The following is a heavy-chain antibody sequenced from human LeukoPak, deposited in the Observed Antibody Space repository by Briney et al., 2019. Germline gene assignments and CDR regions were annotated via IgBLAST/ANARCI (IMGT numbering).Heavy chain of an antibody. CDR1: GFTFTNYY. CDR2: INPSGSNT. J-gene: IGHJ4*02. CDR3: AREESGGYFDY. Sequence: GASVKVSCKASGFTFTNYYMHWVRQAPGQGLEWMGLINPSGSNTNYAQKFRGRVTMTRDTSATTVYMESSSLRSEDTAVYYCAREESGGYFDYGGQGTLVTVSS. V-gene: IGHV1-46*01. D-gene: IGHD2-8*02.